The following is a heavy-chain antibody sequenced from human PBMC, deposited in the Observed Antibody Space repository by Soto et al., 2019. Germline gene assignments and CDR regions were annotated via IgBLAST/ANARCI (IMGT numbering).Heavy chain of an antibody. CDR2: INHSGSS. V-gene: IGHV4-34*01. J-gene: IGHJ4*02. Sequence: SETLSLTCTVSGGSISSYSWTLIRQPPGTGLEWIGEINHSGSSNYNPSLKSRVTISVDTSKNQFSLKLTSVTAADTAVYYCARDKITGLFDYWGQGTLVTVSS. D-gene: IGHD2-8*02. CDR3: ARDKITGLFDY. CDR1: GGSISSYS.